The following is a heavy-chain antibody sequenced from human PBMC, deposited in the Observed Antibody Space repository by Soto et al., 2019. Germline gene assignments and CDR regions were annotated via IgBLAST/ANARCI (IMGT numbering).Heavy chain of an antibody. Sequence: QVQLVESGGGVVQPGRSLRLSCAASGFTFSSYGMHWVRQAPGKGLEWVAVIWYDGSNKYYADSVKGRFTISRDNSKNTLYLQMNSLRAEDTAVYYCARDRDIVVVPAAMSREEISAYYFDYWGQGTLVTVSS. J-gene: IGHJ4*02. D-gene: IGHD2-2*01. V-gene: IGHV3-33*01. CDR3: ARDRDIVVVPAAMSREEISAYYFDY. CDR2: IWYDGSNK. CDR1: GFTFSSYG.